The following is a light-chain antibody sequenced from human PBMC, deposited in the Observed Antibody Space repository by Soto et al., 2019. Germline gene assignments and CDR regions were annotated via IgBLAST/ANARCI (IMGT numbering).Light chain of an antibody. CDR2: GSN. J-gene: IGLJ2*01. CDR1: SSNIGAGYD. Sequence: QSVVTQPPSVSGAPGQTVTISCTGSSSNIGAGYDVHWYQQFPGTAPKLLISGSNNRPSGVPDRFSGSKSGTSASLAITGLQPEDEANYYCQSFDLSLSAVILGGVTKLTVL. CDR3: QSFDLSLSAVI. V-gene: IGLV1-40*01.